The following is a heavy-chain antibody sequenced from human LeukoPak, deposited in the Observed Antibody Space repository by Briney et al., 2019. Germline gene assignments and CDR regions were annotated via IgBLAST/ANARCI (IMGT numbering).Heavy chain of an antibody. CDR1: GGSISSGGYS. Sequence: TLSLTCAVSGGSISSGGYSWSWIRQPPGKGLEWIGYIYHSGSTYYNPSLKSRVTISVDRSKNQFSLKLSSVTAADTAVYYCARGGSRAAAGRNTEYFQHWGQGTLVTVSS. J-gene: IGHJ1*01. D-gene: IGHD6-13*01. CDR2: IYHSGST. V-gene: IGHV4-30-2*01. CDR3: ARGGSRAAAGRNTEYFQH.